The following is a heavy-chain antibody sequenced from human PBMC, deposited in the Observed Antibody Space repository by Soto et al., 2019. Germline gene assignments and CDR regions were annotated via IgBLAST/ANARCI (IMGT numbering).Heavy chain of an antibody. CDR1: GGSISSYY. V-gene: IGHV4-59*01. CDR3: ARVRDFYYILSGSITHQFDY. CDR2: IYYSGST. D-gene: IGHD3-9*01. J-gene: IGHJ4*02. Sequence: PSETLSLTCTVSGGSISSYYWSWIRQPPGKGLEWIGYIYYSGSTNYNPSLKSRVTISVDTSKNQFSLKLSSVTAADTAVYYCARVRDFYYILSGSITHQFDYWGRRTPVLVSS.